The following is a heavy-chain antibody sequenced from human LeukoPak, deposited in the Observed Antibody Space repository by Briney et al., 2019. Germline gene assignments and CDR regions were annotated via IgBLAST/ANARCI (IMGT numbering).Heavy chain of an antibody. V-gene: IGHV5-51*01. CDR2: IYPDDSKT. CDR3: ARVVGTYYFDSSGYPYYFDY. Sequence: GESLKISCKGSGYNFNTDWIGWVRQMPGKGLEWMGIIYPDDSKTIYSPSFQGLVTISADKSISTAYLQWSSLKASDTAMYYCARVVGTYYFDSSGYPYYFDYWGQGTLVTVSS. D-gene: IGHD3-22*01. J-gene: IGHJ4*02. CDR1: GYNFNTDW.